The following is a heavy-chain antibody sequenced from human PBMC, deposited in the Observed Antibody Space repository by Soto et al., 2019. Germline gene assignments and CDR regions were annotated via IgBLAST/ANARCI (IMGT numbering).Heavy chain of an antibody. CDR2: INHSGST. D-gene: IGHD6-19*01. J-gene: IGHJ4*02. V-gene: IGHV4-34*01. Sequence: PSETLSLTCAVYGGSFSGYYWSWIRQPPGKGLEWIGEINHSGSTNYNPSLKSRVTISVGTSKNQFSLKLSSVTAADTAVYYCARASTLAGTADFDYWGQGTLVTVSS. CDR3: ARASTLAGTADFDY. CDR1: GGSFSGYY.